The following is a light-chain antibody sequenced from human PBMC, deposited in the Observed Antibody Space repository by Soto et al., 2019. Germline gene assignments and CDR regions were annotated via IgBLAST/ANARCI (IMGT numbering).Light chain of an antibody. J-gene: IGLJ2*01. CDR3: SSYAGSNHLV. V-gene: IGLV2-8*01. Sequence: QSVLTQPPSASGSPGQSVTISCTGTSNDVGGYNYVSWYQQHPGKAPKLMIYEVTKRPSGVPDRFSGSKSGNTASLTVSGLQAEDEADYYCSSYAGSNHLVFGGGTTLTVL. CDR2: EVT. CDR1: SNDVGGYNY.